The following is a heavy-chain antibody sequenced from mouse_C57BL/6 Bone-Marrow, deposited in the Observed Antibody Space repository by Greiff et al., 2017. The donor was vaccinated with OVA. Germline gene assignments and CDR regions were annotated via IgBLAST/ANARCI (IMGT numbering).Heavy chain of an antibody. Sequence: VQLKESGGGLVKPGGSLKLSCAASGFTFSSYAMSWVRQTPEKRLAWVATISDGGSYTYYPDNVKGRFTISRDNAKNNLYLQRSHLKSEDTAMYYCARSGYFDVWGTGTTVTVSS. CDR1: GFTFSSYA. V-gene: IGHV5-4*01. CDR3: ARSGYFDV. CDR2: ISDGGSYT. J-gene: IGHJ1*03.